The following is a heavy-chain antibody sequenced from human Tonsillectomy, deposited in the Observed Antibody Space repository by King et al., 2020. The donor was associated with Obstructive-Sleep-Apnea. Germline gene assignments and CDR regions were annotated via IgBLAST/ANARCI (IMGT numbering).Heavy chain of an antibody. D-gene: IGHD2-2*01. Sequence: VQLVESGGGLLQPGGYLRLSCAASGFTFSSYAMTWVRQAPGKGLEWVSAISGSGGTTYYADSVKGRFTISRDNSENTLYLQMNSLRAEDTAVYYCASISGVIPAANRNYYYYGMDLWGQGTTVTVSS. CDR3: ASISGVIPAANRNYYYYGMDL. V-gene: IGHV3-23*04. CDR2: ISGSGGTT. CDR1: GFTFSSYA. J-gene: IGHJ6*02.